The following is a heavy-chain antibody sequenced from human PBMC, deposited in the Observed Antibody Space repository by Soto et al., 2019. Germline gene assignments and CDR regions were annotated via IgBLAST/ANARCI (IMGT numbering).Heavy chain of an antibody. CDR2: IYPGDSDT. Sequence: ESLKISCKGSGYSFTSYWIGWVRQMPGKGLEWMGIIYPGDSDTRYSPSFQGQVTISADKSISTAYLQWSSLKASDTAMYYCARHKNLAIFGVVKPRLYGMDVWGQGTTVTVSS. CDR3: ARHKNLAIFGVVKPRLYGMDV. J-gene: IGHJ6*02. V-gene: IGHV5-51*01. CDR1: GYSFTSYW. D-gene: IGHD3-3*01.